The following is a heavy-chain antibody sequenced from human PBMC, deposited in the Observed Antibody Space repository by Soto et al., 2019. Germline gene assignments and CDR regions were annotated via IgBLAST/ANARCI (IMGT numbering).Heavy chain of an antibody. CDR3: ARGRYDFWSGYFPMDV. J-gene: IGHJ6*02. V-gene: IGHV3-30-3*01. CDR1: GFTFSSYA. Sequence: GGSLRLSCAASGFTFSSYAMHWVRQAPGKGLEWVAVISYDGSNKYYADSVKGRFTISRDNSKNTLYLQMNSLRAEDTAVYYCARGRYDFWSGYFPMDVWGQGTTVTVSS. CDR2: ISYDGSNK. D-gene: IGHD3-3*01.